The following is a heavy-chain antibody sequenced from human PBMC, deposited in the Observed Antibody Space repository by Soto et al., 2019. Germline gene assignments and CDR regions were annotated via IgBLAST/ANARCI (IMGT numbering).Heavy chain of an antibody. V-gene: IGHV4-59*01. CDR3: ARYYCSSDTCYYFDY. Sequence: PSETLSLTCTVSGGSISSNYWSWIRQTPGKGLERIGYIYDTGSTNYNPSLKSRVSFSVDTSKNQFSLKLSSVTAADTAVYYCARYYCSSDTCYYFDYWGQGTLVTVSS. J-gene: IGHJ4*02. D-gene: IGHD2-2*01. CDR1: GGSISSNY. CDR2: IYDTGST.